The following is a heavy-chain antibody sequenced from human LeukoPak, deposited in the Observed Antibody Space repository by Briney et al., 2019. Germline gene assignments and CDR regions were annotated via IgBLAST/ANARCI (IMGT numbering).Heavy chain of an antibody. CDR1: GFTFRSYA. J-gene: IGHJ4*02. CDR3: ARDSGAVAGGGGY. CDR2: ISGGGGST. D-gene: IGHD6-19*01. Sequence: GGSLRLSCAASGFTFRSYAMSWVRQAPGKGLEWVSSISGGGGSTYYADSVKGRFTISRDNAKNSLYLQMNSLRAEDTALYYCARDSGAVAGGGGYWGQGTLVTVSS. V-gene: IGHV3-23*01.